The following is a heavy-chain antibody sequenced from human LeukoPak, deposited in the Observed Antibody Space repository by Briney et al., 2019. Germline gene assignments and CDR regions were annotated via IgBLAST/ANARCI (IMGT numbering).Heavy chain of an antibody. CDR1: GFTVSSYS. CDR2: ISSSSSTI. J-gene: IGHJ4*02. CDR3: ARDIFGGYSYGYFY. Sequence: GGSLRLSCAASGFTVSSYSMNWVRQAPGKGLEWVSYISSSSSTIYYADSVKGRFTISRDNAKNSLYLQMNSLRAEDTAVYYCARDIFGGYSYGYFYWGQGTLVTVSS. D-gene: IGHD5-18*01. V-gene: IGHV3-48*01.